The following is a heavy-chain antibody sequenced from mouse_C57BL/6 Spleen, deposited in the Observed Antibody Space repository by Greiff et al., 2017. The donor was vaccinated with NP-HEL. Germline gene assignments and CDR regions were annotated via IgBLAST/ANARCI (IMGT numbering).Heavy chain of an antibody. D-gene: IGHD1-1*01. CDR1: GFSFNTYA. J-gene: IGHJ3*01. CDR3: VRHGGVYGFAY. CDR2: IRSKSNNYAT. Sequence: EVQVVESGGGLVQPKGSLKLSCAASGFSFNTYAMNWVRQAPGKGLEWVARIRSKSNNYATYYADSVKDRFTISRDDSESMLYLQMNNLKTEDTAMYYCVRHGGVYGFAYWGQGTLVTVSA. V-gene: IGHV10-1*01.